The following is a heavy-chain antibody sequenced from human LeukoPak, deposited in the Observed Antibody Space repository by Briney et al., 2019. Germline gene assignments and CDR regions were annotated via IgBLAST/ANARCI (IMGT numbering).Heavy chain of an antibody. CDR3: ARLRSVRDYEYYYDSSGCYDC. V-gene: IGHV3-11*01. D-gene: IGHD3-22*01. Sequence: GGSLRLSCAASGFTFSDYYMSWIRQAPGKGLEWVSYISSSGSTIYYADSVKGRFTISRDNAKNSLYLQMNSLRAEDTAVYYCARLRSVRDYEYYYDSSGCYDCWGQGTLVTVSS. J-gene: IGHJ4*02. CDR2: ISSSGSTI. CDR1: GFTFSDYY.